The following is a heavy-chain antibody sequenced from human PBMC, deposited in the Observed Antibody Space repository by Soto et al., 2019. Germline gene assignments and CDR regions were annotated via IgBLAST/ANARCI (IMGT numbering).Heavy chain of an antibody. D-gene: IGHD3-3*01. Sequence: EVQLLESGGGLIQPGGSLRLSCAASGFTIGSYGMGWVRQAPGKGLEWVSTITGGNTYYAASVKGRVTISRDNYKNTLYLQMGSLRAEDTALYYCVKDKERGGYDSDFDSWGQGTLVTVSS. J-gene: IGHJ4*02. CDR1: GFTIGSYG. CDR3: VKDKERGGYDSDFDS. CDR2: ITGGNT. V-gene: IGHV3-23*01.